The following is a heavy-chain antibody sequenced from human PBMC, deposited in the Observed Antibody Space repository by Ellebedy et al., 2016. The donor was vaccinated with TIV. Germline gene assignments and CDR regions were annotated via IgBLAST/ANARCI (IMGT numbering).Heavy chain of an antibody. J-gene: IGHJ4*02. CDR2: ISSKRYGGKP. CDR3: TRNPRKGYNYPFDF. CDR1: GFTFGDYA. Sequence: GESLKISCATSGFTFGDYAIIWVRQVSGKGLEWVGFISSKRYGGKPEYAASVRGRFTISRDDSNSMAYLQMDSLRSEDTGIYYCTRNPRKGYNYPFDFWGQGELVTVSS. V-gene: IGHV3-49*04. D-gene: IGHD1-1*01.